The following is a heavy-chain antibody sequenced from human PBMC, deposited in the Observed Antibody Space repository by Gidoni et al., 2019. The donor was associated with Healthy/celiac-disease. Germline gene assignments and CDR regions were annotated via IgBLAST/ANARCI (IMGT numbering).Heavy chain of an antibody. J-gene: IGHJ6*02. Sequence: EVQLVESGGGLVKPGGSLRLSCAASGFTSSNAWMSWVRQAPGKGLEWVGRIKSKTDGGTTDYAAPVKGRFTISRDDSKNTLYLQMNSLKTEDTAVYYCTTEGSSGYYSNYYYYYGMDVWGQGTTVTVSS. CDR3: TTEGSSGYYSNYYYYYGMDV. V-gene: IGHV3-15*01. D-gene: IGHD3-22*01. CDR2: IKSKTDGGTT. CDR1: GFTSSNAW.